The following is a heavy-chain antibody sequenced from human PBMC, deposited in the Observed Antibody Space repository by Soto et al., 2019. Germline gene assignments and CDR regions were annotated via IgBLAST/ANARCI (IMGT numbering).Heavy chain of an antibody. CDR3: TTDSIAAAGPFDY. Sequence: SVSNAWMNWVRPAPGKGLEWVGRIKSKTDGGTTDYAAPMKGRFTISRDDSKNTLYLQMNSLKTEDTAVYYCTTDSIAAAGPFDYWGQGTLVTVSS. CDR2: IKSKTDGGTT. D-gene: IGHD6-13*01. CDR1: SVSNAW. J-gene: IGHJ4*02. V-gene: IGHV3-15*07.